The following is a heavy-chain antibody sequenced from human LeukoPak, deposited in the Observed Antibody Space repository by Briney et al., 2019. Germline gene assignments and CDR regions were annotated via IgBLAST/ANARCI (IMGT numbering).Heavy chain of an antibody. CDR1: GFTFDDYA. J-gene: IGHJ4*02. CDR2: ISGDGGST. D-gene: IGHD6-13*01. V-gene: IGHV3-43*02. CDR3: ATDIFLIAAATDY. Sequence: GGSLRLSCAASGFTFDDYAMHWVRQAPGKGLEWVSLISGDGGSTYYADSVKGRFTISRDNSKNSLYLQMNSLRTEDTALYYCATDIFLIAAATDYWGQGTLVTVSS.